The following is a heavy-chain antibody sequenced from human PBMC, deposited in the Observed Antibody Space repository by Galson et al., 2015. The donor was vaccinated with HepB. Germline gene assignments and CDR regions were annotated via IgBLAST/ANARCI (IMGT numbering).Heavy chain of an antibody. J-gene: IGHJ4*02. Sequence: SLRLSCAASGFTFSNYWMTWVRQAPGKALEWVANIKQNGGEEYYIDSVKGRFTISRDNAKNSLFRQMNGLRAEDTAVYYCARKNSLAGSTYFDYWGQGTLVTVSS. CDR3: ARKNSLAGSTYFDY. CDR2: IKQNGGEE. CDR1: GFTFSNYW. V-gene: IGHV3-7*03. D-gene: IGHD6-19*01.